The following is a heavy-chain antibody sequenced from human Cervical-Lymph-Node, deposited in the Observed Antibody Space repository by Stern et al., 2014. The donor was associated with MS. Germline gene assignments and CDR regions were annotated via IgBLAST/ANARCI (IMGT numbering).Heavy chain of an antibody. D-gene: IGHD2-15*01. CDR1: GGTFSSYT. Sequence: VQLVQSGAEVKKPGSSVKLSCKAFGGTFSSYTMSWVRQAPGQGLEWMGRSNPIFGTANYAQKFQDRVTITADKFTSTAYMALNSLRSEDTAVYYCAREALLGGNYYALDVWGQGTTVTVSS. CDR2: SNPIFGTA. CDR3: AREALLGGNYYALDV. J-gene: IGHJ6*02. V-gene: IGHV1-69*06.